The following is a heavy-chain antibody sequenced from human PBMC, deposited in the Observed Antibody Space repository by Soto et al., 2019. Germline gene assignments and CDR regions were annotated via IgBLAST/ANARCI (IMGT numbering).Heavy chain of an antibody. Sequence: ASVKVSCKASGYTFTSYAMHRVRQAPGQRLEWMGWINAGNGNTKYSQKFQGRVTITRDTSASTAYMELSSLGSEDTAVYYCARDIMAAAPDYWGQGTLVTVSS. J-gene: IGHJ4*02. CDR2: INAGNGNT. V-gene: IGHV1-3*01. D-gene: IGHD6-13*01. CDR3: ARDIMAAAPDY. CDR1: GYTFTSYA.